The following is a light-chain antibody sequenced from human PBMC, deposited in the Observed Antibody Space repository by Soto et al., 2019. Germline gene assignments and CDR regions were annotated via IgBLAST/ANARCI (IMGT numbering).Light chain of an antibody. CDR2: MAS. CDR3: QKFNTAPLT. J-gene: IGKJ5*01. CDR1: QDISVY. Sequence: DIQMTQSPSSLSASVGDRVTITCRASQDISVYLACYQPKPGKVPKLLIYMASTLQSGVPSRFSGSGSGTDFTLTISSLQPEDVATYYCQKFNTAPLTFGQGTRLEIK. V-gene: IGKV1-27*01.